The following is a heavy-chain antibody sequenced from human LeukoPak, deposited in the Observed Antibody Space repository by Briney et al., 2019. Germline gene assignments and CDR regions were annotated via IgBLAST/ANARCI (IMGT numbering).Heavy chain of an antibody. J-gene: IGHJ4*02. Sequence: SETLSLTCAVYGGSFSGYYWSWIRQPPGKGLEWIGEINHSGSTNYNPSLKSRVTISVDTSKNQFSLKLSSVTAADTAVYYCATSSSGYWGQGTLVTVSS. CDR1: GGSFSGYY. CDR3: ATSSSGY. D-gene: IGHD6-6*01. V-gene: IGHV4-34*01. CDR2: INHSGST.